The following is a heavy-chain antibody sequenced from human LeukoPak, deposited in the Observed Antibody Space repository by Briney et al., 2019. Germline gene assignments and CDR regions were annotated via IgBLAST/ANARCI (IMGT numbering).Heavy chain of an antibody. V-gene: IGHV3-21*01. CDR1: GFTFSSYS. CDR2: ISTSSSYI. J-gene: IGHJ4*02. D-gene: IGHD3-22*01. Sequence: GGSLRLSCAASGFTFSSYSMSWVRQAPGKGLEWVSSISTSSSYIYYADSVKGRFTISRHNAKNSLYLQMNSLRAEDTALYYCARGRSGYYWDWGQGTLVTVSS. CDR3: ARGRSGYYWD.